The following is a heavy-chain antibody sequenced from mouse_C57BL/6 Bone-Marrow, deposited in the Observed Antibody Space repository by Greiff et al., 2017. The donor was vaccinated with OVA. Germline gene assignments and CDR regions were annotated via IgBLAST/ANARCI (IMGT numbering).Heavy chain of an antibody. V-gene: IGHV5-6*01. D-gene: IGHD3-2*02. CDR3: ARELR. CDR1: GFTFSSYG. CDR2: ISSGGSYT. Sequence: EVQGVESGGDLVKPGGSLKLSCAASGFTFSSYGMSWVRQTPDKRLEWVATISSGGSYTYYPDSVKGRFTISRDNAKNTLYLQMSSLKSEDTAMYYCARELRWGQGTLVTVSA. J-gene: IGHJ3*02.